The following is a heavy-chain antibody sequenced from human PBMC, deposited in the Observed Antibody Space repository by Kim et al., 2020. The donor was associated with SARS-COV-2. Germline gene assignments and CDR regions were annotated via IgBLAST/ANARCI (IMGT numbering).Heavy chain of an antibody. V-gene: IGHV1-69*13. CDR1: GGTFSSYA. J-gene: IGHJ2*01. Sequence: SVKVSCKASGGTFSSYAINWVRQAPGQGLEWMGGIIPMFGTANYAQSFQGRVTITADESTSTAYMELTSLRSEDTAVYYCARDRGSHPTYWYFDLWGRGTLVTVSS. CDR2: IIPMFGTA. D-gene: IGHD3-10*01. CDR3: ARDRGSHPTYWYFDL.